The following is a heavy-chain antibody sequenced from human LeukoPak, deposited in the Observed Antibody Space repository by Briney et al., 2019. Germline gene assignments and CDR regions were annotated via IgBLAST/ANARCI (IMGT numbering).Heavy chain of an antibody. Sequence: GASVKVSRKASGGTFSSYAISWVRQAPGQGLEWMGGIIPIFGTANYAQKFQGRVTITTDESTSTAYMELSSLRSEDTAVYYCASDYYDSSGYYYVFDYWGQGTLVTVSS. D-gene: IGHD3-22*01. CDR3: ASDYYDSSGYYYVFDY. CDR2: IIPIFGTA. J-gene: IGHJ4*02. CDR1: GGTFSSYA. V-gene: IGHV1-69*05.